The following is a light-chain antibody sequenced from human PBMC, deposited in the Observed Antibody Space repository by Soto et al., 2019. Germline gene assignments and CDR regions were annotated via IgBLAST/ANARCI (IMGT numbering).Light chain of an antibody. CDR1: QTISSY. CDR3: QQSYSTPLT. J-gene: IGKJ4*01. Sequence: DIQMTQAPSSRSPSIADRVTITCRASQTISSYLNWYQQKPGKAPKLLIYAASSLQGGVPSRFSGSGSGTDFTLTISSLQPEDFATYYCQQSYSTPLTFGGGTKVDIK. CDR2: AAS. V-gene: IGKV1-39*01.